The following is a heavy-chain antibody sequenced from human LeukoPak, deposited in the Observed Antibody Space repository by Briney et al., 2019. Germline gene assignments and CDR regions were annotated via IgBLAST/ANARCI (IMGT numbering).Heavy chain of an antibody. D-gene: IGHD6-13*01. CDR1: GFTFTSSA. J-gene: IGHJ4*02. CDR3: AREQVGIAAAGYFDY. CDR2: ISDSGDST. Sequence: PGGSLRLSCSASGFTFTSSAMTWVRRLPGKGLDWVSTISDSGDSTYYADSVKGRFTISRDNTKNTLYLQMNSLRAEDTAVYYCAREQVGIAAAGYFDYWGQGTLVTVSS. V-gene: IGHV3-23*01.